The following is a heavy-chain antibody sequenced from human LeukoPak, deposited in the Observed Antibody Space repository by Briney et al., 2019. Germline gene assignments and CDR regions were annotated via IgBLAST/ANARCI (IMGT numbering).Heavy chain of an antibody. V-gene: IGHV4-34*01. CDR3: ARHLRGVEGHLGPYFFDY. CDR2: INHSGSS. D-gene: IGHD3-10*01. Sequence: PSETLSLTCAVYGGSFSGYYWSWIRQPPGKGLEWMGEINHSGSSNYNPSRKSRVTMSVDTSKNQFSLKLSSVTAADTAVYYCARHLRGVEGHLGPYFFDYWGQGTLVSVSS. J-gene: IGHJ4*02. CDR1: GGSFSGYY.